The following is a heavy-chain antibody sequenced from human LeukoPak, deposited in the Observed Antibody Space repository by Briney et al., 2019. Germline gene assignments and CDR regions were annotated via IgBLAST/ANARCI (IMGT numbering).Heavy chain of an antibody. CDR1: GYTFTGYY. CDR3: ARQGSEWEKWVFDY. V-gene: IGHV1-2*02. Sequence: ASVKVSCKASGYTFTGYYMHWVRQAPGQGLEWMGWINPNSGGTNYAQKFQGRVTMTTDTSTSTAYMELRSLRSDDTAVYYCARQGSEWEKWVFDYWGQGTLVTVSS. D-gene: IGHD1-26*01. J-gene: IGHJ4*02. CDR2: INPNSGGT.